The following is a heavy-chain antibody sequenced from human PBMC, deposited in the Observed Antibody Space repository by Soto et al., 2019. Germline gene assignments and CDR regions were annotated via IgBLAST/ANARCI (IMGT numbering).Heavy chain of an antibody. CDR2: INPSGGST. D-gene: IGHD5-18*01. CDR3: ARDRTDTAMASYYYYGMDV. J-gene: IGHJ6*02. Sequence: ASVKVSCKASGYTFTGYYMHWVRQAPGQGLEWMGIINPSGGSTSYAQKFQGRVTMTRDTSTSTVYMELSSLRSEDTAVYYCARDRTDTAMASYYYYGMDVWGQGTTVTVSS. V-gene: IGHV1-46*01. CDR1: GYTFTGYY.